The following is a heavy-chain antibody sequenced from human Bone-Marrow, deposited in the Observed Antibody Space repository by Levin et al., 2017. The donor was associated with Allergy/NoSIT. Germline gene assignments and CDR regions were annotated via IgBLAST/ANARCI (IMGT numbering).Heavy chain of an antibody. CDR1: GFTFSSYV. J-gene: IGHJ2*01. D-gene: IGHD2-15*01. Sequence: GGSLRLSCAASGFTFSSYVMYWVRQAPGKGLEYVSVISSNGGSTYYANSVKGRFTISRDNSKNTLFLQMGSLRAEDMAVYYCARGCSGGSCYLDWYFELWGRGTLVTVSS. CDR3: ARGCSGGSCYLDWYFEL. CDR2: ISSNGGST. V-gene: IGHV3-64*01.